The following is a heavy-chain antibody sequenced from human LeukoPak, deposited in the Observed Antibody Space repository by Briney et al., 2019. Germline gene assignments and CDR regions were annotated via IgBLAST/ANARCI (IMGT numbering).Heavy chain of an antibody. D-gene: IGHD6-19*01. Sequence: PGRSLRLSCAASGFAFSDYAVHWVRQGPGKGLEWVAVISYHGSNAFYANSVKGRFTISRDNSNNTVYLQMNSLRGEDTAVYFCGRDGRRFSSAWYKPVDAWGQGTLVSVSS. V-gene: IGHV3-30*04. CDR1: GFAFSDYA. CDR3: GRDGRRFSSAWYKPVDA. J-gene: IGHJ5*02. CDR2: ISYHGSNA.